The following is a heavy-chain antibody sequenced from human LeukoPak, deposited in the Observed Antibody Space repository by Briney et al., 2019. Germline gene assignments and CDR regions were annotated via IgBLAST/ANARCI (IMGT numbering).Heavy chain of an antibody. V-gene: IGHV3-21*04. J-gene: IGHJ4*02. D-gene: IGHD3-10*01. CDR3: TRDSQGSGMYSVVY. CDR2: ISSSSSYI. CDR1: GFTFDTYS. Sequence: GESLRLSCAASGFTFDTYSMNWVRQAPGKGLEWVSSISSSSSYIYYADSVKGRFTISRDNAKNSLFLQMNSLRAEDTAVYYCTRDSQGSGMYSVVYWGQGTLATVSS.